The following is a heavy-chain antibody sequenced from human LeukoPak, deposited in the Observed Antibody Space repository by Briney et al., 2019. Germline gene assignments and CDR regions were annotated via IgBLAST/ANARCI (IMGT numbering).Heavy chain of an antibody. CDR1: GYTFTSYY. CDR3: ARYPIGKTTGTPFDY. D-gene: IGHD1-1*01. J-gene: IGHJ4*02. CDR2: INSSAGST. Sequence: APVKVSCKASGYTFTSYYMHWVRQAPGQGLEWMGIINSSAGSTSYAQKFQGRVAMTRDTSTSTVYMELSSLRSDDTAVYYCARYPIGKTTGTPFDYWGQGTLVTVSS. V-gene: IGHV1-46*01.